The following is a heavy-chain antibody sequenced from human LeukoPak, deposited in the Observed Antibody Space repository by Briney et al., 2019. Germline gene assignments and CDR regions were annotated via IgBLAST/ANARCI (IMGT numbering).Heavy chain of an antibody. J-gene: IGHJ4*02. CDR3: AKGTYYDILTGYSYLSY. V-gene: IGHV3-23*01. Sequence: PGGSLRLSCAASGFTFSSYAMSWVRQAPGKGLEWVSAISGSGGSTYYADSVKGRFTISSANSNNMLYLQMNSPRADDTAVYYCAKGTYYDILTGYSYLSYWGQGTLVTVSS. CDR2: ISGSGGST. CDR1: GFTFSSYA. D-gene: IGHD3-9*01.